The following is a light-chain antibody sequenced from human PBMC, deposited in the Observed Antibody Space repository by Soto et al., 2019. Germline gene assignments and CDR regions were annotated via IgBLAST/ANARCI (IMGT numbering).Light chain of an antibody. CDR2: DAS. J-gene: IGKJ1*01. CDR3: QQRSDWPPWT. V-gene: IGKV3-11*01. CDR1: QSISSY. Sequence: EIVLTQSPATLSLSPGEGATLSCRASQSISSYLAWYQQKPGQAPRLLIYDASSRATGIPARFSGSGSGTDFTIPISSLEPEDFAVYYCQQRSDWPPWTFGQGTKVEI.